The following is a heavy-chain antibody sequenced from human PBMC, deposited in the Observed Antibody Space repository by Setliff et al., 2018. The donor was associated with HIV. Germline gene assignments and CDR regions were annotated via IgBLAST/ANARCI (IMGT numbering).Heavy chain of an antibody. D-gene: IGHD3-10*01. J-gene: IGHJ5*02. V-gene: IGHV1-69*13. CDR2: IIPVLGAP. CDR3: ARGGTYYYTSGSYMSLTNNYFDP. Sequence: GASVKVSCKASGYTFTDYNINWVRQAPEQGLEWMGGIIPVLGAPDYAQKFRGRVTITADESTTTAYMDLSRLTSDDTAVYYCARGGTYYYTSGSYMSLTNNYFDPWGQGTLVTVSS. CDR1: GYTFTDYN.